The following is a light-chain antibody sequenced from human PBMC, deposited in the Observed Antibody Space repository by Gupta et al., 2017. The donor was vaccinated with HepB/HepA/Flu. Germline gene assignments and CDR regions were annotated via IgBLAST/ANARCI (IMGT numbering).Light chain of an antibody. CDR1: SGSIASNY. J-gene: IGLJ1*01. CDR2: EDN. V-gene: IGLV6-57*03. Sequence: NFMLTQPHSVSESPGKTVTISSTRSSGSIASNYVQWYQQRPGSAPTTVIYEDNQRPSGVPDRFSGSIDSSSNSASLTISGLKTEDEADDYCQSYDSSNHYVFGTGTKVTVL. CDR3: QSYDSSNHYV.